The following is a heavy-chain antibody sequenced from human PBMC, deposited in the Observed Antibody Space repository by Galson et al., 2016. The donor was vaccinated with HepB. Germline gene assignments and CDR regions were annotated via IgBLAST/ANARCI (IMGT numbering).Heavy chain of an antibody. CDR2: AIPVFGTA. J-gene: IGHJ4*02. V-gene: IGHV1-69*13. CDR3: TRGRDDSSSWSVY. D-gene: IGHD6-13*01. CDR1: GGSFRTSA. Sequence: SVKVSCKASGGSFRTSAISWVRQAPGRGLEWMGEAIPVFGTANYEQKFQGRLTITADESRSTAYMELTSLRSEDTTVYYCTRGRDDSSSWSVYWGQGTLITVSS.